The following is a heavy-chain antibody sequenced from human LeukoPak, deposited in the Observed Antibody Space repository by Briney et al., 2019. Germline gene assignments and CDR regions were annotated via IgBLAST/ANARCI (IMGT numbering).Heavy chain of an antibody. CDR3: ARVKRLWFGELLSNDAFDI. CDR2: IIPIFGTA. J-gene: IGHJ3*02. D-gene: IGHD3-10*01. V-gene: IGHV1-69*01. Sequence: ASVKVSCKASGGTFSSYAISWVRQAPGQGLEWMGGIIPIFGTANYAQKFQGRVTITADESTSTAYMELSSLRSEDTAVYYCARVKRLWFGELLSNDAFDIWGQGTMVTVSS. CDR1: GGTFSSYA.